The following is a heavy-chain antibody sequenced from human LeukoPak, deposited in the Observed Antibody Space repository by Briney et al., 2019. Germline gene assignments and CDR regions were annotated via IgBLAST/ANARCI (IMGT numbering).Heavy chain of an antibody. J-gene: IGHJ3*02. Sequence: ASVKVSCKASGYTFTGYYMYWVRQAPGQGLEWMGWINPNSGGTNYAQKFQGRVTMTRDTSISTAYMELSRLRSDGAAVYYCARDLPTIPKLLWFGEARDDAFDIWGQGTMVTVSS. V-gene: IGHV1-2*02. CDR1: GYTFTGYY. D-gene: IGHD3-10*01. CDR3: ARDLPTIPKLLWFGEARDDAFDI. CDR2: INPNSGGT.